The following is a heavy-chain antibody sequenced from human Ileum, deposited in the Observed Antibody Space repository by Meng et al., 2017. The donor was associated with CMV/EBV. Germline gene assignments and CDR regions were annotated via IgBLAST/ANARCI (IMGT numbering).Heavy chain of an antibody. Sequence: GESLKISCAASGFTFSSYEMNWVRQAPGKGLEWVSYISGSGSTIYYADSVKGRFTISRDNAKNTVYLQMNSLRAEDTAVYYCAAGFNRADYWGQGTLVTVSS. V-gene: IGHV3-48*03. CDR1: GFTFSSYE. J-gene: IGHJ4*02. CDR2: ISGSGSTI. CDR3: AAGFNRADY. D-gene: IGHD1-14*01.